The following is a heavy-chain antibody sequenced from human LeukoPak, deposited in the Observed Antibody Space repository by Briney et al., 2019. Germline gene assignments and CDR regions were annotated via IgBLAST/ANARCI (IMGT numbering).Heavy chain of an antibody. CDR2: IYYSGST. CDR3: ATSVNSGSTYFDY. V-gene: IGHV4-59*01. Sequence: SGTLSLTCTVSGGSISSYYWSWIRQPPGKGLEWIGYIYYSGSTNYNPSLKSRVTISVDTSKNQFSLKLSFVTAADTAVYYCATSVNSGSTYFDYWGQGTLVTVSS. D-gene: IGHD1-26*01. CDR1: GGSISSYY. J-gene: IGHJ4*02.